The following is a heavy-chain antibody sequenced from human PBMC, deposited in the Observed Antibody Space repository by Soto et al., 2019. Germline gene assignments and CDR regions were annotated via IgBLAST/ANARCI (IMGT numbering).Heavy chain of an antibody. CDR3: TTFLQWLVRGKEVDY. Sequence: GGSLRLSCAASGFTFSNAWMSWVRQAPGKGLEWVGRIKSKTDGGTTDYAAPVKGRFTISRDDSKNTLYLQMNSLKTEDTAVYYCTTFLQWLVRGKEVDYWGQGTLVTVSS. J-gene: IGHJ4*02. CDR2: IKSKTDGGTT. D-gene: IGHD6-19*01. CDR1: GFTFSNAW. V-gene: IGHV3-15*01.